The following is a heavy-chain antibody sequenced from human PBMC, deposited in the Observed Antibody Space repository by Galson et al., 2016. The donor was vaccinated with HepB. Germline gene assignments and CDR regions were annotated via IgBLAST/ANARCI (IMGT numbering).Heavy chain of an antibody. J-gene: IGHJ4*02. V-gene: IGHV4-39*01. CDR3: ASPGEWLLGFDY. CDR2: IYSSGST. D-gene: IGHD3-3*01. Sequence: SETLSLTCSVSGGSIAKTTFYWGWVRQPPGKGLEWIGSIYSSGSTYYNPSLKSRVTISLDTSKNQFSLELNSVTAAGTAVYFCASPGEWLLGFDYWGQGTLVTVSS. CDR1: GGSIAKTTFY.